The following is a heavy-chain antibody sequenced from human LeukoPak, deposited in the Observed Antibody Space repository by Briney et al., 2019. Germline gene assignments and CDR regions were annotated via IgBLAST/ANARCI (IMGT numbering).Heavy chain of an antibody. V-gene: IGHV3-7*03. Sequence: GGSLRLSCAASGFSFRNSWMSWVRQAPGKGLEWVANIRQDGNEIYYMDSVKGRFTISRDNARNSLYLQMNSLRVEDTAFYYCVKDIKMRSPKCSSTNCFQYCFAYWGQGTLVAVSS. CDR2: IRQDGNEI. CDR3: VKDIKMRSPKCSSTNCFQYCFAY. D-gene: IGHD2-2*01. CDR1: GFSFRNSW. J-gene: IGHJ4*02.